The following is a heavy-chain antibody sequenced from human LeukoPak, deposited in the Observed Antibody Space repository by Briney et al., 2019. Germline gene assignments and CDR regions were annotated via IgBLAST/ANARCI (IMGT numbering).Heavy chain of an antibody. V-gene: IGHV3-66*01. CDR2: IYSGGST. D-gene: IGHD3-16*02. CDR3: ARTKARVIAPDH. CDR1: GFTVSSNY. Sequence: GGSLRLSCAASGFTVSSNYMSWVRQAPGKGLEWVSVIYSGGSTYYADSVKGRFTISRDNSKNTLYLQMNSLRAEDTAVYYGARTKARVIAPDHWGQGTLVTVSS. J-gene: IGHJ4*02.